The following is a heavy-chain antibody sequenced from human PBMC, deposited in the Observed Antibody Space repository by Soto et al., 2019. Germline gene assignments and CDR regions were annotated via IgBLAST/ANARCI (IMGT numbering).Heavy chain of an antibody. CDR3: APLSVSLSGPYGIHV. D-gene: IGHD2-15*01. Sequence: SEILSLTCSVSGYSVSSSDYYWAWIRQPPGKGLEWIGSMLYSGLTYYNPSLKRRVTLSVDTSKNQFSVRLNSVTASDTAVYYCAPLSVSLSGPYGIHVWGQGTTVTVSS. V-gene: IGHV4-39*01. CDR2: MLYSGLT. CDR1: GYSVSSSDYY. J-gene: IGHJ6*02.